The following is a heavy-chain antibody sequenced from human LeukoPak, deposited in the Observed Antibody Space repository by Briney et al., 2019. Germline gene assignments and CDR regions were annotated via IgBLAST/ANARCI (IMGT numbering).Heavy chain of an antibody. V-gene: IGHV1-18*01. CDR2: ISAYNGNT. J-gene: IGHJ5*02. CDR3: AREYRRDYYDSSGLDP. Sequence: ASVKVSCKASGYTFTSYGISWVRQSPGQGLEWMGWISAYNGNTNYAQKRQGRVTMTTGRSTSTAYMELRRLRSDDTAVYYCAREYRRDYYDSSGLDPWGQGNLVTVSS. D-gene: IGHD3-22*01. CDR1: GYTFTSYG.